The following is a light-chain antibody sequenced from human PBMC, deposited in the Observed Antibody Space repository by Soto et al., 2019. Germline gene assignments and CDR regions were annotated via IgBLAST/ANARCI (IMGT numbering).Light chain of an antibody. V-gene: IGKV1-6*01. CDR2: AAS. Sequence: AIQMTQSPSSLSASVGDRVTITCRASQGSRNDLGWYQQKPGKAPKLLIYAASSLQSGVPSRFSGSGSGKDFTLTISSLQPEDFATYYCLQDYNYPWTFGQGTKVEIK. J-gene: IGKJ1*01. CDR1: QGSRND. CDR3: LQDYNYPWT.